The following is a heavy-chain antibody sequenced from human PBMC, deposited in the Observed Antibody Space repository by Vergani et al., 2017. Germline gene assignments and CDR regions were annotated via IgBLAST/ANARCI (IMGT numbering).Heavy chain of an antibody. CDR3: ARVGQYQLLSPFDY. J-gene: IGHJ4*02. Sequence: EVQLEESGGGLVLPGRSLRLSCVASGFTSAGYAMHWVRQAPGKGLEWVSGISWNSNSIGYADSVKGRFTISRDNAKNSLYLQMNSLRAEDTAVYYCARVGQYQLLSPFDYWGQGTLVTVSS. V-gene: IGHV3-9*02. D-gene: IGHD2-2*01. CDR2: ISWNSNSI. CDR1: GFTSAGYA.